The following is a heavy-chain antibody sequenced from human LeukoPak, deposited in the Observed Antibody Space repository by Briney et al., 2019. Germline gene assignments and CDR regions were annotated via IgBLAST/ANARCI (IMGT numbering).Heavy chain of an antibody. V-gene: IGHV3-30-3*01. CDR3: ARDFLGGRGFILYYYDY. Sequence: PGRSLRLSCAASGFTFSSYAMHWVRQAPGKGLEWVAVISYDGSNKYYADSVKGRFTISRDNSKNTLYLQMNSLRAEDTAVYYCARDFLGGRGFILYYYDYWGQGTLVNVSS. J-gene: IGHJ4*01. D-gene: IGHD3-10*01. CDR1: GFTFSSYA. CDR2: ISYDGSNK.